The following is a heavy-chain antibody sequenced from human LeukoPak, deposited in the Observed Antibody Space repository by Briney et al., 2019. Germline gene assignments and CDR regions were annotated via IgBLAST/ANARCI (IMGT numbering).Heavy chain of an antibody. CDR1: GYTLTELS. CDR2: FDPEDGET. Sequence: ASVNVSCKVSGYTLTELSMGGGRHAPREGVEWRVGFDPEDGETIYAQKFKGRVTMTVDTSKDPASLELSSLRAEDTAVYYCARAGIAASPYNWFDPWGQGTLVTVSS. J-gene: IGHJ5*02. V-gene: IGHV1-24*01. D-gene: IGHD6-13*01. CDR3: ARAGIAASPYNWFDP.